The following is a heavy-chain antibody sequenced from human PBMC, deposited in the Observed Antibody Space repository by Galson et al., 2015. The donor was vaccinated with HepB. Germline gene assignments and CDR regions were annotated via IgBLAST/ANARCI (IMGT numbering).Heavy chain of an antibody. J-gene: IGHJ5*02. CDR2: IYWDDDK. CDR3: ARSPVAVDYNNYGWFDP. V-gene: IGHV2-5*02. D-gene: IGHD4-11*01. Sequence: PALVKPTQTLTLTCTFSGFSLSTNGVGVGWIRQPPGKALEWLALIYWDDDKRYSPSLKSRLTITKDTSKSQVVLTMTNMDPVDTATYYCARSPVAVDYNNYGWFDPWGQGTLVTVSS. CDR1: GFSLSTNGVG.